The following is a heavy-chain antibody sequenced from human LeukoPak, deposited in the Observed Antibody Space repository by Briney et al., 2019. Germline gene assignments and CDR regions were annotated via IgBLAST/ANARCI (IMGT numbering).Heavy chain of an antibody. CDR2: ISYGGSNK. V-gene: IGHV3-30*01. CDR1: GFTFSSYA. Sequence: GGSLRLSCAASGFTFSSYAMHWVRQAPGKGVERGAVISYGGSNKYYADSVKGRFTISRDNSKNTPYLQMNSLRAEDTAVYYFARDGPGYSSGWYYFDYWGQGTLVTVSS. D-gene: IGHD6-19*01. J-gene: IGHJ4*02. CDR3: ARDGPGYSSGWYYFDY.